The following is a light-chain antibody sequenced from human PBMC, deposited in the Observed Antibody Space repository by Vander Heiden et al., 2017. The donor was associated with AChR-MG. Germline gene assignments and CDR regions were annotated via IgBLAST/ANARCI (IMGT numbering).Light chain of an antibody. J-gene: IGLJ2*01. Sequence: QSALTPPASVSGSPGQSITISCTGPGSDIGDYNFVSWYQQYPGKAPKLILYEVNNRPSGVSNRFSGSKSGNTAALTISGLQAEDEADYHCSSYSRGDTLVFGGGTKLTVL. CDR3: SSYSRGDTLV. V-gene: IGLV2-14*01. CDR1: GSDIGDYNF. CDR2: EVN.